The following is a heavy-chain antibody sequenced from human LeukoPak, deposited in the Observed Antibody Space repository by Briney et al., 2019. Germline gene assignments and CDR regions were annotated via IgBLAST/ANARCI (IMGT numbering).Heavy chain of an antibody. CDR1: GFSVSRYW. CDR3: ATYSGAHHKTFDD. D-gene: IGHD1-26*01. Sequence: GGSLRLSCAASGFSVSRYWMSWVRQAPGEWLEWVANIKQDESEKDYVDSVRGRFTISRDNAKNSLYLQMNSLRAEDTALYYCATYSGAHHKTFDDWGQGTLVTVSS. CDR2: IKQDESEK. V-gene: IGHV3-7*03. J-gene: IGHJ4*02.